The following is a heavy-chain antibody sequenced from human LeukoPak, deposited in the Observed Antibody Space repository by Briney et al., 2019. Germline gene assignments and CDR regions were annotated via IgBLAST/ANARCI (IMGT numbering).Heavy chain of an antibody. V-gene: IGHV1-46*01. CDR3: ARGGAVFCGGDYYGQEVDNYFDY. Sequence: GASVKVSCKASGYTFTSYYMHWVRQAPGQGLEWMGIINPSGGSTSYAQKFQGRVTMTRDTSTSTVYMELSSLRSEDTAVYYCARGGAVFCGGDYYGQEVDNYFDYWGQGTLVTVSS. J-gene: IGHJ4*02. D-gene: IGHD2-21*02. CDR2: INPSGGST. CDR1: GYTFTSYY.